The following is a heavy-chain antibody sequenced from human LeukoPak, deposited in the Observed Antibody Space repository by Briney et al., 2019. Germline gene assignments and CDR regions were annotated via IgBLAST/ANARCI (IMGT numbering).Heavy chain of an antibody. J-gene: IGHJ4*02. D-gene: IGHD1-1*01. Sequence: ASVKVSCKASGYTITSYDINWLRQATGQGLEWMGWMNPNSGNTGYAQKFQGRVTITRNTSISTAYMELSSLRSEDTAVYYCASHAGGGGTTNDYWGQGTLVTVSS. V-gene: IGHV1-8*03. CDR3: ASHAGGGGTTNDY. CDR1: GYTITSYD. CDR2: MNPNSGNT.